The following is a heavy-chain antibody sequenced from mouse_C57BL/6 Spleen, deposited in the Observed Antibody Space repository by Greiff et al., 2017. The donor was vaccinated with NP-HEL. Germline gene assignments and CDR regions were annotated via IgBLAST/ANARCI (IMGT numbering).Heavy chain of an antibody. D-gene: IGHD2-1*01. V-gene: IGHV1-15*01. Sequence: VQLQQSGAELVRPGASVTLSCKASGYTFTDYEMHWVKQTPVHGLEWIGAIDPETGGTAYNQKFKGKAILTADKSSSTAYMQLRSLTSEDSAVYYCTRGGFWGNYDAMDYRGQGTSGTVSS. J-gene: IGHJ4*01. CDR2: IDPETGGT. CDR1: GYTFTDYE. CDR3: TRGGFWGNYDAMDY.